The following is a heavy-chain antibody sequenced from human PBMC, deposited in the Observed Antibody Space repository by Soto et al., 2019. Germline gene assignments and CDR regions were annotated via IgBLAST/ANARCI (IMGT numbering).Heavy chain of an antibody. CDR1: GFTFSSYG. D-gene: IGHD6-19*01. V-gene: IGHV3-30*18. CDR3: AKEAGTSFFYYYYGMDV. Sequence: GGSLRLSCAASGFTFSSYGMHWVRQAPGKGLEWVAVISYGGSNKYYADSVKGRFTISRDNSKNTLYLQMNSLRAEDTAVYYCAKEAGTSFFYYYYGMDVWGQGTTVTVSS. J-gene: IGHJ6*02. CDR2: ISYGGSNK.